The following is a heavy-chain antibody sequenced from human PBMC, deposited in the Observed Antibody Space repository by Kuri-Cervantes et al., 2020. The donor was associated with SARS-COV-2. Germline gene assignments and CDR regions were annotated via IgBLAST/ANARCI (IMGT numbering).Heavy chain of an antibody. CDR2: ISGGGGST. J-gene: IGHJ4*02. CDR1: GFTFTSYA. CDR3: ARDWGELGKGY. Sequence: GESLKISCATSGFTFTSYAMSWVRQAPGKGLEWVSTISGGGGSTYYADSVEGRFTISRDNAKNSLYLQMNSLRAEDTAVYYCARDWGELGKGYWGQGTLVTVSS. D-gene: IGHD7-27*01. V-gene: IGHV3-23*01.